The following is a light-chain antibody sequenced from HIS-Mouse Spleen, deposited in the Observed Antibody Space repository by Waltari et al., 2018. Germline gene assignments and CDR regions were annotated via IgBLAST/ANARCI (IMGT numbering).Light chain of an antibody. J-gene: IGLJ2*01. CDR3: YSTDSSGNHRV. CDR1: ALPKKY. V-gene: IGLV3-10*01. Sequence: SYELTQPPSVSVSPGQTARITCSGDALPKKYAYWYQQKSCQAPVLVIYEDSKRPSGVPVGCAGASSGTMATLTISGAQVEDEADYYCYSTDSSGNHRVFGGGTKLTVL. CDR2: EDS.